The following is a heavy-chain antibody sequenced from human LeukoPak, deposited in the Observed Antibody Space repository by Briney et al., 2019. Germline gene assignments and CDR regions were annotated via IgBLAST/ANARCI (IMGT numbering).Heavy chain of an antibody. J-gene: IGHJ6*03. D-gene: IGHD1-26*01. CDR1: GYTFTSYG. CDR3: ARDNGGSNYVDYYYYMDV. CDR2: ISAYNGNT. Sequence: ASVKVSCKASGYTFTSYGISWVRQAPGQGLEWMGWISAYNGNTNYAQKLQGRVTMTTDTSTSTAYMELRSLRSDDTAVYYCARDNGGSNYVDYYYYMDVWGKGTTVTVSS. V-gene: IGHV1-18*01.